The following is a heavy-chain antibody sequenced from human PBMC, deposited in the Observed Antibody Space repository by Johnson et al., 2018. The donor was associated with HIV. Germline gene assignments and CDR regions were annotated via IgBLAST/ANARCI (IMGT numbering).Heavy chain of an antibody. CDR3: ARDYCDNSPYTPDAFDV. CDR2: IKKDGSEK. Sequence: VQLVESGGGLVQPGGSLRLSCAASGFTFSRYWMSWVRQAPGKGLEWVANIKKDGSEKYYVDSMKGRFTIFRDNAKNSMYLQMNSLRAEDTAVYYCARDYCDNSPYTPDAFDVWGQGTMVTVSS. J-gene: IGHJ3*01. CDR1: GFTFSRYW. V-gene: IGHV3-7*01. D-gene: IGHD3-22*01.